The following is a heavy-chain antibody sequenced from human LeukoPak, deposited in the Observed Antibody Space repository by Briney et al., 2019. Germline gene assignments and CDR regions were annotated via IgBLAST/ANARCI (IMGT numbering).Heavy chain of an antibody. D-gene: IGHD2-15*01. CDR1: GVSINYYY. CDR3: ARASRYCNGGSCHGENWFDP. Sequence: SETLSLTCSVSGVSINYYYWNWIRQPPGKGLEWIAYIYYTGNTYYNPSLKSRLTISVDTSKNQFSLKLNSVTAADTAVYYCARASRYCNGGSCHGENWFDPWGQGTPVTVSS. V-gene: IGHV4-59*01. J-gene: IGHJ5*02. CDR2: IYYTGNT.